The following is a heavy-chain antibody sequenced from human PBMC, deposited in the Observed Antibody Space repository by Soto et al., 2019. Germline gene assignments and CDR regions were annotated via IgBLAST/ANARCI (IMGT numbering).Heavy chain of an antibody. CDR3: AKDTYYYDSSGYYVFDY. D-gene: IGHD3-22*01. CDR2: ISYNGGNR. J-gene: IGHJ4*02. CDR1: GFVFSSYG. V-gene: IGHV3-30*18. Sequence: QVQLVESGGGVVQPGRSLRLSCAASGFVFSSYGIHWVRQAPGKGLEWVAGISYNGGNRYYTDSVKGRFTISRDNSMNTLYLQMNRLRAEDKAVYYCAKDTYYYDSSGYYVFDYWGQGTLVTVSS.